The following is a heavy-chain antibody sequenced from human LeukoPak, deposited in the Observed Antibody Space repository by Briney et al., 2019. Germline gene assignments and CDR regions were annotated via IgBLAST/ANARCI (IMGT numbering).Heavy chain of an antibody. V-gene: IGHV1-69*04. CDR1: GGTFSSYA. J-gene: IGHJ4*02. D-gene: IGHD3-22*01. CDR3: ARHYDSSGYYSDY. Sequence: GSSVKVSCKASGGTFSSYAISWVRQAPGQGLEWMGRIIPIFGIANYAQKSQGRVTITADKSTSTAYMELSSLRSEDTAVYYCARHYDSSGYYSDYWGQGTLVTVSS. CDR2: IIPIFGIA.